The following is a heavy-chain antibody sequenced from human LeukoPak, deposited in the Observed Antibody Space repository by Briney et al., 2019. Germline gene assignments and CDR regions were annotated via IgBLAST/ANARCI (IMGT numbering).Heavy chain of an antibody. J-gene: IGHJ4*02. CDR3: AREYYCDSSGYSAIFDY. Sequence: GGSLRLSCAASGFTFSSYEMNWVRQAPGKGLEWVSYISHSGTTIYYADSVKGRFTISRDSAKNSLYLQMNSLRAEDTAVYYCAREYYCDSSGYSAIFDYWGQGTLVTVSS. CDR2: ISHSGTTI. CDR1: GFTFSSYE. D-gene: IGHD3-22*01. V-gene: IGHV3-48*03.